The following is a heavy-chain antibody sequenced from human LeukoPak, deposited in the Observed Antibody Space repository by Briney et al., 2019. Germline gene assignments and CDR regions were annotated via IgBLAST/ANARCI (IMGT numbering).Heavy chain of an antibody. CDR3: ARGPRYCSSTSCYDY. CDR2: IYSGSTT. J-gene: IGHJ4*02. Sequence: RPGGSLRLSCAASTFTFSDYSMNWVRQAPGKGLEWVSVIYSGSTTYYADSVKGRFTIYRDNSKNTLYLQMNNLRAEDTAVYYCARGPRYCSSTSCYDYWGQGTLVTVSS. V-gene: IGHV3-66*01. D-gene: IGHD2-2*01. CDR1: TFTFSDYS.